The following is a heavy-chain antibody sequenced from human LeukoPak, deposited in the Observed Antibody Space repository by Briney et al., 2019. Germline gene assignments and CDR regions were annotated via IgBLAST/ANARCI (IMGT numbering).Heavy chain of an antibody. D-gene: IGHD6-13*01. CDR1: GGSISSYY. Sequence: SETLSLTCTVSGGSISSYYWSWIRQPPGKGLEWIGYIYYSGSTNYNPSLKSRVTISVDASKNQFSLSLTSVTAADTAVYYCARPVSSSWLHAFDIWGQGTMVTVSS. CDR2: IYYSGST. CDR3: ARPVSSSWLHAFDI. V-gene: IGHV4-59*08. J-gene: IGHJ3*02.